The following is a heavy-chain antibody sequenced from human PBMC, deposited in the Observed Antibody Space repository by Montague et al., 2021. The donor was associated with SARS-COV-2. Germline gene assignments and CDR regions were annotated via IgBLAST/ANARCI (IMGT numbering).Heavy chain of an antibody. J-gene: IGHJ4*02. Sequence: SLRLSCAASGFAFDTYAMSWVRQAPGKGLEWVSAISGSSGSTYYADSVKGRFTISRDNSKNILYLQMNSLRAGDTAVYYCAKDSAVLVTATSLYFDHWGQGTLVTVSS. CDR2: ISGSSGST. V-gene: IGHV3-23*01. D-gene: IGHD2-21*02. CDR3: AKDSAVLVTATSLYFDH. CDR1: GFAFDTYA.